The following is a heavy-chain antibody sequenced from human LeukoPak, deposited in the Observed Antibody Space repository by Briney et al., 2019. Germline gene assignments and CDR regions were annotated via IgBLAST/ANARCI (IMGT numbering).Heavy chain of an antibody. CDR2: IKSIADGGTT. V-gene: IGHV3-15*01. D-gene: IGHD3-10*01. CDR1: GFTFTNAW. Sequence: PGGSLRLSCTASGFTFTNAWMSWVRQAPGKGLEWVGRIKSIADGGTTDYAAPVKGRFTISRDDSKNTLYLQMNSLKTEDTAVYYCRGSGSSFDYWGQGTLVTVSS. J-gene: IGHJ4*02. CDR3: RGSGSSFDY.